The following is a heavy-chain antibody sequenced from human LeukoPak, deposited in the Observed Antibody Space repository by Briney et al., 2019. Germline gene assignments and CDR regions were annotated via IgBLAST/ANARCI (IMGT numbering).Heavy chain of an antibody. V-gene: IGHV1-69*13. D-gene: IGHD3-10*01. Sequence: ASVRVSCKASGGTFSTYAFSWVRQAPGQGPEWMGGIIPIFGTPRYAEKFQGRVTISADSSTTTVYMEVNSLRSDDTAVYYGATDYYGSGSYYECFDIWGQGSMVAVSS. J-gene: IGHJ3*02. CDR1: GGTFSTYA. CDR3: ATDYYGSGSYYECFDI. CDR2: IIPIFGTP.